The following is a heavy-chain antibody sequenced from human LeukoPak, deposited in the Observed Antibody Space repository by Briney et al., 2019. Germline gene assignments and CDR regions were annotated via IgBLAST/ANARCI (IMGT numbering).Heavy chain of an antibody. CDR2: ISGIGGST. V-gene: IGHV3-23*01. Sequence: PGGSLRLSCAASGFTFSSYAMSWVRQAPGKGLEWVSAISGIGGSTYYADSVKGRFTISRDNSKNTLYLQMNSLRAEDTAVYYCATHRHSSSWYAEPDLVNWGQGTLVTVSS. CDR3: ATHRHSSSWYAEPDLVN. D-gene: IGHD6-13*01. CDR1: GFTFSSYA. J-gene: IGHJ4*02.